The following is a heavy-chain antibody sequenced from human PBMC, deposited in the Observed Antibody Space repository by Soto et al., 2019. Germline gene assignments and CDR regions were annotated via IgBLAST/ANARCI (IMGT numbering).Heavy chain of an antibody. Sequence: GGSLRLSCAASGFTFSSYAMSWVRQAPGKGLEWVSAISGSGGSTYYADSVKGRFTISRDNSKNTLYLQMNSLRAEDTAVYYCAKAPQIVVVPAAIPYWGQGTLVTVSS. CDR3: AKAPQIVVVPAAIPY. CDR2: ISGSGGST. CDR1: GFTFSSYA. J-gene: IGHJ4*02. V-gene: IGHV3-23*01. D-gene: IGHD2-2*01.